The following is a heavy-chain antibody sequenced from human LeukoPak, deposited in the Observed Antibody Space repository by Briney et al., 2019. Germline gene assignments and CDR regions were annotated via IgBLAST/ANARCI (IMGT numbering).Heavy chain of an antibody. V-gene: IGHV3-23*01. D-gene: IGHD5-18*01. CDR3: AKDRSEDTAFDY. CDR2: ISGSGGST. Sequence: GGSLRLSCAASGFTFSSYAMSWVRQAPGKGLEWVSAISGSGGSTYYADSVKGRFTISRDNSENTLYLQMNSLRAEDTAVYYCAKDRSEDTAFDYWGQGTLVTVSS. J-gene: IGHJ4*02. CDR1: GFTFSSYA.